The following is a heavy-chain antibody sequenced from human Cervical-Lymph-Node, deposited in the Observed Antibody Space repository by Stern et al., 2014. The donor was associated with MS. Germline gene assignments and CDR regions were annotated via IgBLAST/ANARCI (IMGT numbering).Heavy chain of an antibody. CDR1: GGTFTNYA. CDR2: IIPLFGTT. CDR3: ARDRSMGVTPFFDY. V-gene: IGHV1-69*01. Sequence: VQLVQSGAEVKKPGSSVRVSCRASGGTFTNYAIAWVRQAPGQGLEWLGGIIPLFGTTTSAQHFKSGLTINEADISTVYMELSGLTSDDTAVYYCARDRSMGVTPFFDYWGQGTLVTVSS. J-gene: IGHJ4*02. D-gene: IGHD3-16*01.